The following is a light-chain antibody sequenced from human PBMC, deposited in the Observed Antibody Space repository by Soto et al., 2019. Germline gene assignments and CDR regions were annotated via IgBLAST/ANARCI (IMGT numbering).Light chain of an antibody. Sequence: EIVLTQSPGTLYLSPGERATLSCRASQSVSSSYLAWYQQKPGQAPRLLIYAASSRATGIPDRFSGSGSGTDFTLTISRLEPEDCAVYYCQQYGSSLFTFGPGTKLDIK. V-gene: IGKV3-20*01. J-gene: IGKJ3*01. CDR1: QSVSSSY. CDR3: QQYGSSLFT. CDR2: AAS.